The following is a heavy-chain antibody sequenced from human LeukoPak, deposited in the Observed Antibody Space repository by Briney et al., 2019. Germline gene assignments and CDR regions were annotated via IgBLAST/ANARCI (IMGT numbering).Heavy chain of an antibody. CDR1: GFTFSTYW. J-gene: IGHJ3*02. D-gene: IGHD1-26*01. CDR3: AKVGGSYYAAFDI. CDR2: IKPDGSEK. Sequence: PGGSLRLSCAASGFTFSTYWMSWVRQAPGKGLEWVANIKPDGSEKYYVDSVKGRFTISRDNAKNSLYLQMNSLRAEDTAVYYCAKVGGSYYAAFDIWGQGTMVTVSS. V-gene: IGHV3-7*01.